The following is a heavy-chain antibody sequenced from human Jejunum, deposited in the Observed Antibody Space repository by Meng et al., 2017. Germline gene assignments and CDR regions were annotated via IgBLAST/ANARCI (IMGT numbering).Heavy chain of an antibody. CDR3: ARDAPGTVTNDY. V-gene: IGHV3-48*03. CDR2: IDSSGRTI. CDR1: GFSFSSYE. D-gene: IGHD4-11*01. J-gene: IGHJ4*02. Sequence: GESLKISCAVSGFSFSSYEMNWVRQAPGKGLEWVSYIDSSGRTIYYADSVKGRFTISRDNARNSLYLQMNSLRAEDTAIYFCARDAPGTVTNDYWGQGTLVTVSS.